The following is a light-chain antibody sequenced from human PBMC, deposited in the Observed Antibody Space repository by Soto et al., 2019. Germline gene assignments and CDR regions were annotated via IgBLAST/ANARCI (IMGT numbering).Light chain of an antibody. V-gene: IGLV2-23*01. CDR2: EGS. CDR1: SSDVGGYNY. Sequence: QSVLTQPASVSGSPGQSIAISCTGTSSDVGGYNYVSWYQQLPGKAPKLMIYEGSKRPPGVSNRFSGSKSGNTASLTISILQAEDEADYYCCSYAGSSTYVFGTGTKVTVL. CDR3: CSYAGSSTYV. J-gene: IGLJ1*01.